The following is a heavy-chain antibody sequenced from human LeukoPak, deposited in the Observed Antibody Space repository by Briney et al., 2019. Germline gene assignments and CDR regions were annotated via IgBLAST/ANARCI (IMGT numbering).Heavy chain of an antibody. Sequence: GGSLRLSCAASGFTFSDYYMSGIRQAPGKGLEWVSYISTSGSTIYYADSVKGRFTISRDNAKYSMYLRMNSLRAEDTAVYYCARDEPPYYYDSSGFYYGGPFDSWGQGILVTVSS. D-gene: IGHD3-22*01. CDR3: ARDEPPYYYDSSGFYYGGPFDS. CDR1: GFTFSDYY. V-gene: IGHV3-11*01. CDR2: ISTSGSTI. J-gene: IGHJ4*02.